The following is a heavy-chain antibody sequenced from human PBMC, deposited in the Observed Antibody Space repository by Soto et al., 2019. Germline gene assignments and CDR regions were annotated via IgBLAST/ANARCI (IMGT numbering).Heavy chain of an antibody. V-gene: IGHV3-30-3*01. J-gene: IGHJ6*02. Sequence: QVQLVESGGGVVQPGRSLRLSCAASGFTFSSYAMHWVRQAPGKGLEWVAVISDDGSNKYYADSVKGRFTISRDNSKNTLYRQMNRLRAEDTAVYYCLGLQYYYYVMDVWGQGTTVNVSS. CDR1: GFTFSSYA. CDR2: ISDDGSNK. D-gene: IGHD5-12*01. CDR3: LGLQYYYYVMDV.